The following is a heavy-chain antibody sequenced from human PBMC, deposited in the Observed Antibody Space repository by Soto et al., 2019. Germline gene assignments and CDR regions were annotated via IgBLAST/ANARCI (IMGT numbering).Heavy chain of an antibody. CDR2: ISYGGGTT. J-gene: IGHJ4*02. CDR1: KLTFNNYA. V-gene: IGHV3-23*01. Sequence: HCGSPRISCAASKLTFNNYAVSWVSQAPGKGLEWVSAISYGGGTTYYADSVKGRFTISRDNSKNTLYLQMNSLRAEDTAVYYCAKNPGYYYDSTGYHFDYWGQGTLVTVSS. CDR3: AKNPGYYYDSTGYHFDY. D-gene: IGHD3-22*01.